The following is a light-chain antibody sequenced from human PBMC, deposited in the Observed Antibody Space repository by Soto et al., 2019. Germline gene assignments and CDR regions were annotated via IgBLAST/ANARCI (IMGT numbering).Light chain of an antibody. J-gene: IGKJ4*01. CDR2: TAS. CDR3: QQANTYPRT. CDR1: QGVTRW. Sequence: IQMTQSPPSLSASIGDRVTMTCRASQGVTRWLAWYQQKPGRAPKLLIYTASSLQSGVPSRFSAGGYGTDFTLTISGLQPEDFATYYCQQANTYPRTLGGGTKVDI. V-gene: IGKV1-12*01.